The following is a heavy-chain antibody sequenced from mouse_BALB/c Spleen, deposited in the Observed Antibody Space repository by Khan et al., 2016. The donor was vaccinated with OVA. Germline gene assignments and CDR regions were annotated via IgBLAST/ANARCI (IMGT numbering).Heavy chain of an antibody. CDR3: VRSGYGSFAY. J-gene: IGHJ3*01. CDR1: GYTFTDYN. Sequence: VQLQQSGPELVKPGASVKISCKASGYTFTDYNMDWVKQSHGKSLEWIGYIYPNNGGTGYNQKFKTKATLTVDTSSSTAYMELRSQTSEDSAVYYCVRSGYGSFAYWGQGTLVTVSA. D-gene: IGHD1-2*01. CDR2: IYPNNGGT. V-gene: IGHV1S29*02.